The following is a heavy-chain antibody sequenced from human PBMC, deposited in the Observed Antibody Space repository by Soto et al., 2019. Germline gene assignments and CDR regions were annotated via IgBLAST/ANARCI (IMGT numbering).Heavy chain of an antibody. CDR2: ITSDGDST. D-gene: IGHD2-15*01. CDR1: GFTCSNYA. Sequence: HPGGSLRLSCSVSGFTCSNYAMHLVRQAPGKGPAYVSGITSDGDSTWHADSVKDRFTISRDNSKNTLSLQMSSLRVEDTAIYFCVKGNQLLRYYFEFWG. CDR3: VKGNQLLRYYFEF. J-gene: IGHJ3*01. V-gene: IGHV3-64D*06.